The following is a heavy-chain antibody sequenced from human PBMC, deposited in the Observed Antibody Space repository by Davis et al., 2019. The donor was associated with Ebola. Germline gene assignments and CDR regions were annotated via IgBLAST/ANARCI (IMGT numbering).Heavy chain of an antibody. CDR2: ISSSSSTI. J-gene: IGHJ4*02. D-gene: IGHD1-1*01. CDR3: ARGSENWNYVDY. CDR1: GFTFSSYG. V-gene: IGHV3-48*02. Sequence: GGSLRLSCAASGFTFSSYGMHWVRQAPGKGLEWVSYISSSSSTIYYADSVKGRFTLSRDIAKNSLYLQMNSLRDEDTAVYYCARGSENWNYVDYWGQGTLVTVSS.